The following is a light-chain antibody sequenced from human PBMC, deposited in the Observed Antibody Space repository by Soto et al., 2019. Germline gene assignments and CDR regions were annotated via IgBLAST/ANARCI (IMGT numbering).Light chain of an antibody. J-gene: IGKJ1*01. V-gene: IGKV1-5*03. CDR2: KAS. Sequence: MTQSPATLSVSPGERATLSCRASQSISNHLNWYQQKPGKAPKLLIYKASTLKSGVPSRFSGSGSGTEFTLTISSLLPDDFATYYCQHYNSYSEAFGQGTKVDI. CDR3: QHYNSYSEA. CDR1: QSISNH.